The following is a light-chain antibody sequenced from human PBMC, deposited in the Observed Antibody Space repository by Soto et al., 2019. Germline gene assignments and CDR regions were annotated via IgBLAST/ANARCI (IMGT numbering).Light chain of an antibody. CDR1: QSVSGY. Sequence: EVVLTQSPVTLSLSPGERATLTCRASQSVSGYLAWYQHKPGQTPRPLVYSASRRAPGTPARFSGSGSGTDFILTISGLEPEDFTVYCCQQRSSWPYSFGPGNKLEI. CDR3: QQRSSWPYS. V-gene: IGKV3-11*01. CDR2: SAS. J-gene: IGKJ2*01.